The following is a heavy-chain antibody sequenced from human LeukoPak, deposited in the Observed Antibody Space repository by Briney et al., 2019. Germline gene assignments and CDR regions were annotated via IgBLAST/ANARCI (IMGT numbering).Heavy chain of an antibody. V-gene: IGHV4-39*01. CDR1: GGSITTSSYY. J-gene: IGHJ2*01. CDR3: ARALRARYFDL. CDR2: IYYSGST. Sequence: SEALSLTCTVSGGSITTSSYYWGWIRQPPGTWLEWIGIIYYSGSTYYNPSLKGRVTISVDTSKNQFSLKLSSVTAADTAVYYCARALRARYFDLWGRGTLVTVSS.